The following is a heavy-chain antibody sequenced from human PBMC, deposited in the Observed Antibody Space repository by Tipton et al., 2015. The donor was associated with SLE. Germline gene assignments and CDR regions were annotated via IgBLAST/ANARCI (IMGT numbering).Heavy chain of an antibody. D-gene: IGHD5-18*01. Sequence: LRLSCTVSGGSISSYYWSWIRQPPGKGLEWIGYIYYSGSTNYNPSLKSRVTISVDTSKNQFSLKLSSVTAADTAVYYCASSGIQLWLDDAFDIWGQGTMVTVSS. CDR1: GGSISSYY. V-gene: IGHV4-59*01. CDR3: ASSGIQLWLDDAFDI. CDR2: IYYSGST. J-gene: IGHJ3*02.